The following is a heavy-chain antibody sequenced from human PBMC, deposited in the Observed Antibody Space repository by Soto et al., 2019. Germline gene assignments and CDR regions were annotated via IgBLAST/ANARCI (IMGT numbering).Heavy chain of an antibody. Sequence: SQTLSLTCAISGDSVSSNSAAWNWIRQSPSRGLKWLGRTYYRSKWYNDYAVSVKSRITINPDTSKNQFSLQLNSVTPEDTAVYYCARGGSSGWNYYYYGMDVWGQGTTVTVSS. D-gene: IGHD6-19*01. J-gene: IGHJ6*02. CDR2: TYYRSKWYN. V-gene: IGHV6-1*01. CDR3: ARGGSSGWNYYYYGMDV. CDR1: GDSVSSNSAA.